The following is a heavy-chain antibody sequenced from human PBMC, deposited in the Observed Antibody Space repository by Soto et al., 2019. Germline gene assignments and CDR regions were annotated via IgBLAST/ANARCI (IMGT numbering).Heavy chain of an antibody. CDR1: GFTFSSYA. J-gene: IGHJ4*02. D-gene: IGHD4-17*01. V-gene: IGHV3-23*01. CDR2: ISCGGSNK. Sequence: GGSLRLSCAASGFTFSSYAMSWVRQAPGKGLEWVSVISCGGSNKYYADSVKGRFTISRDNSKNTLYLQMNSLRAEDTAVYYCARDAAPYGDYEPIDYWGQGTLVTVSS. CDR3: ARDAAPYGDYEPIDY.